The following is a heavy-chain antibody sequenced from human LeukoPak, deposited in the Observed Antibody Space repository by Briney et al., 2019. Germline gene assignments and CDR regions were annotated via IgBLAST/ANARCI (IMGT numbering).Heavy chain of an antibody. Sequence: GGSLRLSCAASGFTFDDYAMHWVRQAPGKGLEWVSLISGDGGSTYYADSVKGRFTISRDNSKNSLYLQMNSLRPEDTALYYCAKDILEYSSSSGTDYWGQGTLVTVSS. CDR3: AKDILEYSSSSGTDY. V-gene: IGHV3-43*02. J-gene: IGHJ4*02. CDR1: GFTFDDYA. D-gene: IGHD6-6*01. CDR2: ISGDGGST.